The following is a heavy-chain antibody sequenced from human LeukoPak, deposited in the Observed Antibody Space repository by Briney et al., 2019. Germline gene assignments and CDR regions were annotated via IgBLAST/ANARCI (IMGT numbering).Heavy chain of an antibody. CDR3: ATVLKPTYYFDY. CDR2: FDPEDGET. CDR1: GYTLTELS. D-gene: IGHD2-15*01. J-gene: IGHJ4*02. V-gene: IGHV1-24*01. Sequence: ASVKVSCKVSGYTLTELSMHWVRQAPGKGLEWMGGFDPEDGETIYAQKFQGRVTMTEDTSTDTAYMELSSLRSEDTAVYYCATVLKPTYYFDYWGQGTLVTVSS.